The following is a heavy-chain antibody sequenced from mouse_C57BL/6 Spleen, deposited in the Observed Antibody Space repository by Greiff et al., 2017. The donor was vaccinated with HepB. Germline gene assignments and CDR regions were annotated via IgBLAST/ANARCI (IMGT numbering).Heavy chain of an antibody. CDR1: GYTFTSYW. CDR2: IDPSDSET. J-gene: IGHJ4*01. D-gene: IGHD2-1*01. CDR3: ARYPPLLYGAMDY. V-gene: IGHV1-52*01. Sequence: QVQLKQPGAELVRPGSSVKLSCKASGYTFTSYWMHWVKQRPIQGLEWIGNIDPSDSETHYNQKFKDKATLTVDKSSSTAYMQLSSLTSEDSAVYYCARYPPLLYGAMDYWGQGTSVTVSS.